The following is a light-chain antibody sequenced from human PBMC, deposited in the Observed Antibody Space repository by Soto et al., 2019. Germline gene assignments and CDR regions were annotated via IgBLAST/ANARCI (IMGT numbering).Light chain of an antibody. V-gene: IGKV3-15*01. CDR2: GAS. CDR3: QQYYNLPPLP. Sequence: EVAMTLSAANLSVSPWAGVPISCLAGQGGSSNLAWYQHKPDQAPRLLIYGASTRATGIPARFSGSGSGTEFTLTISSLQSGDFAVYCCQQYYNLPPLPFGG. CDR1: QGGSSN. J-gene: IGKJ4*01.